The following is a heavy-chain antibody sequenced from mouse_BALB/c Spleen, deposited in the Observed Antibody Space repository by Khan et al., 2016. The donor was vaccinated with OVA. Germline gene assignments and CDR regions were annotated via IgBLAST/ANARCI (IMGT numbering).Heavy chain of an antibody. Sequence: VRLQQSGPDLVKPGASVKISCKASGYSFTGYFMNWVMQSPGKSLEWIGRINPHIGETFYNQKFKDKVTLSVDESSSTAYMELRNLASEDSAVYYCTRIYRSDFDYWGQGTTVTVAS. CDR3: TRIYRSDFDY. J-gene: IGHJ2*01. CDR2: INPHIGET. D-gene: IGHD1-1*01. CDR1: GYSFTGYF. V-gene: IGHV1-20*02.